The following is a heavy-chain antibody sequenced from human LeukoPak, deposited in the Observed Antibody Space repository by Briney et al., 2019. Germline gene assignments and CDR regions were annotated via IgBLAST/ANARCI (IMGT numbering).Heavy chain of an antibody. V-gene: IGHV4-34*01. Sequence: GSLRLSCSASGFTFENYNMNWVRQPPGKGLEWIGEINHSGSTNYNPSLKSRVTISVDTSKNQFSMKLSSVTAADTAVYYCARPRGLNYYGSGSYNWFDPWGQGTLVTVSS. CDR2: INHSGST. D-gene: IGHD3-10*01. J-gene: IGHJ5*02. CDR3: ARPRGLNYYGSGSYNWFDP. CDR1: GFTFENYN.